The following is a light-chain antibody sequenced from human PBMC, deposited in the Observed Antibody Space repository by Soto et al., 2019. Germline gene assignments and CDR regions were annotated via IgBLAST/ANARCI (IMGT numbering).Light chain of an antibody. J-gene: IGKJ4*01. CDR1: QSVSSN. V-gene: IGKV3-11*01. Sequence: EIVLTQSPATLSLSPGERATLSCRASQSVSSNLAWYQQKPGQAPRLLIFDAYNRATGIPGRFSGSGSGTDFTLTISSQEPEDFAVYYCQQRSNWPLTFGGGTKVDIK. CDR2: DAY. CDR3: QQRSNWPLT.